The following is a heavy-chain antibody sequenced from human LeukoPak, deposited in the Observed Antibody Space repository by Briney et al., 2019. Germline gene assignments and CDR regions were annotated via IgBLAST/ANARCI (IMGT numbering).Heavy chain of an antibody. CDR2: ISWNSGSI. J-gene: IGHJ4*02. V-gene: IGHV3-9*03. D-gene: IGHD6-19*01. CDR3: AKDYSSGWETYYYFDY. Sequence: PGGSLRLSCAASGFTFDDYAMHWVRQAPAKGLELVSGISWNSGSIGYADSVKGRFTISRDNAKNSLYLQMNSLRAEDMALYYCAKDYSSGWETYYYFDYWGQGTLVTVSS. CDR1: GFTFDDYA.